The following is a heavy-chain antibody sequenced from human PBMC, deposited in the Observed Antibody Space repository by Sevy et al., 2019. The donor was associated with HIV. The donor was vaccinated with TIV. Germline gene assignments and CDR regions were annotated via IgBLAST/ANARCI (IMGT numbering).Heavy chain of an antibody. CDR2: IHHAGST. J-gene: IGHJ3*02. V-gene: IGHV4-30-2*01. D-gene: IGHD2-15*01. CDR3: ARALRGGNRAFDI. CDR1: GGSITSTDFS. Sequence: SETLSLTCAVSGGSITSTDFSCSWIRPAPGRGLEWIGFIHHAGSTYYNPSFQSRVTISVDRPRNEYSLKLSSVTAADTAVYYWARALRGGNRAFDIWGQGTMVTVSS.